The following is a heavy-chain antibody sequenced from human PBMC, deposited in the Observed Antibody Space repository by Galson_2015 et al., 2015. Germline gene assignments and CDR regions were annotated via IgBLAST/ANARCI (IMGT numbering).Heavy chain of an antibody. D-gene: IGHD1/OR15-1a*01. CDR2: IGGTGAKT. J-gene: IGHJ5*02. CDR1: GFTFSNSA. V-gene: IGHV3-23*01. Sequence: SLRLSCAASGFTFSNSAMTWVRQAPGKGLEWVAAIGGTGAKTYYSESAKGRFTVSRDHSKNTLFLQMNSLTADDTALYYCARVRGTSWNKGDWLDPWGQGTLVTVSS. CDR3: ARVRGTSWNKGDWLDP.